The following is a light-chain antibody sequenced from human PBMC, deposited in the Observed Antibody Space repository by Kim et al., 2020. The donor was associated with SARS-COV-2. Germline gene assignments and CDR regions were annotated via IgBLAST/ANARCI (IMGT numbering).Light chain of an antibody. CDR3: SAWDSSLCAWV. CDR2: RNN. Sequence: QAGLTQPPSVSKGLRQTATLTCTGNSNNVGNQGAAWLQQHQGHPPKLLSYRNNNRPSGISERLSASRSVNTASLTITGLQPEDEADYYCSAWDSSLCAWVFGGGTQLTVL. CDR1: SNNVGNQG. V-gene: IGLV10-54*01. J-gene: IGLJ3*02.